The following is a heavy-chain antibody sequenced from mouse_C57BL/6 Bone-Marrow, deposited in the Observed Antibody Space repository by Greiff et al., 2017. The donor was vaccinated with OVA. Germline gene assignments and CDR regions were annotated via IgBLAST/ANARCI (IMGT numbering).Heavy chain of an antibody. CDR1: GYTFTDYY. Sequence: QVHVKQSGAELVRPGASVKLSCKASGYTFTDYYISWVKQRPGPGLEWIARIYPGSGNIYYNEKFKGKATLTAEKSSSTAYMPLSSLTSDDSAVYFCARSEGLRDYFDYWGQGTTLTVSS. D-gene: IGHD2-2*01. J-gene: IGHJ2*01. V-gene: IGHV1-76*01. CDR2: IYPGSGNI. CDR3: ARSEGLRDYFDY.